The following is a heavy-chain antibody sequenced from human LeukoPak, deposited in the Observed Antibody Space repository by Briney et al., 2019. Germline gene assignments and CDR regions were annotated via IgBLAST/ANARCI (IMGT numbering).Heavy chain of an antibody. CDR2: MNPNSGNT. CDR1: GYTFTSYD. J-gene: IGHJ6*02. V-gene: IGHV1-8*01. D-gene: IGHD5-24*01. CDR3: ARERITRDGYRRYYYGMDV. Sequence: ASVKVSCKASGYTFTSYDINWVRQAPGQGLEWMGWMNPNSGNTGYAQKFQGRVTMTRNTSISTAYMELSSLRSEDMAVYYCARERITRDGYRRYYYGMDVWGQGTTVTVSS.